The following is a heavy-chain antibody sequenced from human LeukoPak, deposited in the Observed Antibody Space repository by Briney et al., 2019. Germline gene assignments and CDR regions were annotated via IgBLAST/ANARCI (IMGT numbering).Heavy chain of an antibody. Sequence: GGSLRLSCEASGFNFHNFAMHWVRQAPGKGLEWVAVISNDERNKYYTDSVKGRFTISRDNSKSTVYLQMNSLRPEDTAMYYCARPSPPGDGYNPCDYWGPGALVIVSS. CDR2: ISNDERNK. CDR3: ARPSPPGDGYNPCDY. D-gene: IGHD5-24*01. J-gene: IGHJ4*02. V-gene: IGHV3-30*04. CDR1: GFNFHNFA.